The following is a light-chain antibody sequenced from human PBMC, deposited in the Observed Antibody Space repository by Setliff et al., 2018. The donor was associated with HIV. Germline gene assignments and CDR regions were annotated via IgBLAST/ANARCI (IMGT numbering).Light chain of an antibody. CDR3: TSYTSSYTLV. Sequence: QSVLTQPASVSGSPGQSITISCTGTSSDVGGYNYVSWYQQHPGKAPKVMIYEVSNRPSGVSNRFSGSKSGYTASLTISGLQAEDEADYHCTSYTSSYTLVFGTGTKVTVL. J-gene: IGLJ1*01. V-gene: IGLV2-14*01. CDR2: EVS. CDR1: SSDVGGYNY.